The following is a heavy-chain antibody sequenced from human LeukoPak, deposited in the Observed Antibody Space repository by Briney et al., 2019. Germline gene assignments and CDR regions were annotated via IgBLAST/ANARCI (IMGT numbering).Heavy chain of an antibody. CDR1: GYSFTSYW. CDR3: ARRIAVAGTPFDY. Sequence: GESLKISCKGSGYSFTSYWIGWVRQMPGKGLEWMGIIYPGDSDTRYSPSFQGQVTILADKSISTAYLQWSSLKASDTAMYYCARRIAVAGTPFDYWGQGTLVTVSS. V-gene: IGHV5-51*01. CDR2: IYPGDSDT. J-gene: IGHJ4*02. D-gene: IGHD6-19*01.